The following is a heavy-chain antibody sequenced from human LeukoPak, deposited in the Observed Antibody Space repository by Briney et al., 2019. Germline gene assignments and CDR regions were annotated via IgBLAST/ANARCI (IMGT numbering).Heavy chain of an antibody. CDR2: IYHSGIT. Sequence: SGTLSLTCTVSGGSISSYYWSWIRQPPGKGVEWIGDIYHSGITNYNPSLKSRVTMSVDTSKNQVSLKLSSVTAADTAVYYCARAWATDYFDYWGQGTLVSVSS. CDR1: GGSISSYY. CDR3: ARAWATDYFDY. J-gene: IGHJ4*02. V-gene: IGHV4-59*01.